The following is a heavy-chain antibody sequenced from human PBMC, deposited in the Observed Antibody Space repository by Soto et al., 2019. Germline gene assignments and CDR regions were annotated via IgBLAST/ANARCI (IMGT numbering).Heavy chain of an antibody. D-gene: IGHD6-19*01. Sequence: GSLRLSCAASGSTFSSYAMHWVRQAPGKGLEWVAVISYDGSNKYYADSVKGRFTISRDNSKNTLYLQMNSLRAEDTAVYYCATLVAVPRDYWGQGTLVTVSS. V-gene: IGHV3-30-3*01. CDR3: ATLVAVPRDY. CDR1: GSTFSSYA. J-gene: IGHJ4*02. CDR2: ISYDGSNK.